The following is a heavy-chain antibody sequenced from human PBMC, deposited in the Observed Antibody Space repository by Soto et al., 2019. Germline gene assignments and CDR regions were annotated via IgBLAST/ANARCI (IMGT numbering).Heavy chain of an antibody. D-gene: IGHD3-10*01. J-gene: IGHJ5*02. CDR2: IYYSGST. CDR3: ARHKSIWFGEPSGFDP. CDR1: GGSISSSSYY. Sequence: QLLASGPGLVKPSETLSLTCTVSGGSISSSSYYWGWIRQPPGKGLEWIGSIYYSGSTYYNPSLKSRVTISVDTSKNQFSLKLSSVTAADTAVYYCARHKSIWFGEPSGFDPWGQGTLVTVSS. V-gene: IGHV4-39*01.